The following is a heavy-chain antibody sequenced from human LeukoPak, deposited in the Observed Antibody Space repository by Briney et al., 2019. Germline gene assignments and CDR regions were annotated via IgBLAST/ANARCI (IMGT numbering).Heavy chain of an antibody. J-gene: IGHJ6*02. Sequence: ASVKVSCKASGYTFTSYGITWVRQAPGQGLEWMGRISAYNGNTNYAQKLQGRVTMTTDTSTSTAYMELRSLRSDDTAVYYCARDDDYGDYGMDVWGQGTTVTVSS. CDR3: ARDDDYGDYGMDV. CDR2: ISAYNGNT. CDR1: GYTFTSYG. D-gene: IGHD4-17*01. V-gene: IGHV1-18*01.